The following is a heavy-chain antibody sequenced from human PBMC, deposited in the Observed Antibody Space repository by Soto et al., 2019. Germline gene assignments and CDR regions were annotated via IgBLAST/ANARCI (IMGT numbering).Heavy chain of an antibody. V-gene: IGHV3-30-3*01. Sequence: QVQLVESGGGVVQPGRSLRLSCAASGFTFSSYAMHWVRQAPGKGLEWVAVISYDGSNKYYADSVKGRFTISRDKSKNTLYLQMNSLRAEDTAVYYCAKDRRPNYYYGMDVWGQGTTVTVSS. CDR3: AKDRRPNYYYGMDV. CDR2: ISYDGSNK. D-gene: IGHD6-25*01. J-gene: IGHJ6*02. CDR1: GFTFSSYA.